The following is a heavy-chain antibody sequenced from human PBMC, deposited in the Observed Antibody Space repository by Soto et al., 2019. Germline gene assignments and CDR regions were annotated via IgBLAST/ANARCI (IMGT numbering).Heavy chain of an antibody. CDR2: INYSGST. CDR1: GGSISSDVYY. D-gene: IGHD2-15*01. Sequence: SETLSLTCNVSGGSISSDVYYWSWLRQHPGKGLEWIAYINYSGSTFYNPSLKSRVTISVDTSRTQFSLKLASLTAADTAVYYCAIYCSGTICQKYIDYSGPATQVTVSS. V-gene: IGHV4-31*03. J-gene: IGHJ4*02. CDR3: AIYCSGTICQKYIDY.